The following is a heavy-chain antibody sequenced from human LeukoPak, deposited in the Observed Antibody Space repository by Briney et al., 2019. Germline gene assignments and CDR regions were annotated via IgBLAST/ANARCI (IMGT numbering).Heavy chain of an antibody. J-gene: IGHJ4*02. V-gene: IGHV4-59*01. Sequence: SETLSLTCTVSGGSISSYYWSWIRQPPGKGLEWIGYIYYSGSTNYNPSLKSRVTISVDTSKNQFSLKLSSVTAADTAVYYCARGLYSSSWYFDYWGQGTLVTVSS. CDR1: GGSISSYY. CDR3: ARGLYSSSWYFDY. D-gene: IGHD6-13*01. CDR2: IYYSGST.